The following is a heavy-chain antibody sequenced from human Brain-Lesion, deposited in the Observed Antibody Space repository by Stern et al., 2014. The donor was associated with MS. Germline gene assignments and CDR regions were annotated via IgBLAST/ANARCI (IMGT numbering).Heavy chain of an antibody. V-gene: IGHV1-2*04. CDR3: ATYYYDSTGYNDF. D-gene: IGHD3-22*01. CDR1: GYTFTGYY. J-gene: IGHJ4*02. CDR2: SNPKSGGT. Sequence: QVQLVESGAELKKPGASVKVSCKASGYTFTGYYMHWVRQAPGQGLEWMGWSNPKSGGTNYAQKFQGWVTMTRDTSINTAYMELSRLRSDDTAVYYCATYYYDSTGYNDFWGQGTLVTVSS.